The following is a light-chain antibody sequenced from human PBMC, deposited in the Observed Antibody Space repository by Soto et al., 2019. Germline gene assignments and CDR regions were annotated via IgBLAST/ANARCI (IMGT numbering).Light chain of an antibody. CDR3: GSWDSSLSAYV. Sequence: QSVLTQPPSVSGAPGQRVTISCTGSSSNIGAGYDVHWYQQLPGTAPKLLIYGNSNRPSGVPDRFSGSKSGTSASLAITGFRTGDEADYYCGSWDSSLSAYVFGTGTKLTVL. J-gene: IGLJ1*01. V-gene: IGLV1-40*01. CDR2: GNS. CDR1: SSNIGAGYD.